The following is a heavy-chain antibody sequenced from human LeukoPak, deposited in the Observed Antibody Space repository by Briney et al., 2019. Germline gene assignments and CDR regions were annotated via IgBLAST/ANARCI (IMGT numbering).Heavy chain of an antibody. CDR1: GFTFSGYA. Sequence: GGSLRLSCVASGFTFSGYAMSWARQAPGKGLEWVSVISGSGGSTYYADSVKGRFTISRDKSKNTLYLQMNSLRAEDTAVYYCAKDLNYYYYGMDVWGKGTTVTVSS. CDR2: ISGSGGST. CDR3: AKDLNYYYYGMDV. V-gene: IGHV3-23*01. J-gene: IGHJ6*04.